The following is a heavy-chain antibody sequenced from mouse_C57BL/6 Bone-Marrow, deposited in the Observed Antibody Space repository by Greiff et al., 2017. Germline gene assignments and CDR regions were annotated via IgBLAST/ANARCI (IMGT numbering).Heavy chain of an antibody. J-gene: IGHJ1*03. CDR2: IYPGNSDT. Sequence: EVQLQQSGTVLVRPGASVKMSCKTSGYTFTSYWMHWVKQRPGQGLEWIGAIYPGNSDTSYNQKFKGKAKLTAVTSASTAYMELSSLTSEDSAVYYGTRICYGSSYWYFDVWGKGTTVTVSS. V-gene: IGHV1-5*01. D-gene: IGHD1-1*01. CDR1: GYTFTSYW. CDR3: TRICYGSSYWYFDV.